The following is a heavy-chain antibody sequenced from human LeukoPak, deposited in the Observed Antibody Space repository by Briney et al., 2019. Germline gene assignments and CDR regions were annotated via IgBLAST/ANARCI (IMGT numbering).Heavy chain of an antibody. CDR2: IYYSGST. CDR1: GGSISSYY. V-gene: IGHV4-59*08. CDR3: ARSDYCSGGSCYIDY. J-gene: IGHJ4*02. Sequence: PSETLSLTCTVSGGSISSYYWSWIRQPPGKGLEWIGYIYYSGSTNYNPSLKGRVTISADTSKNQFSLKLSSVTAADTAMYYCARSDYCSGGSCYIDYWGQGTLVTVSS. D-gene: IGHD2-15*01.